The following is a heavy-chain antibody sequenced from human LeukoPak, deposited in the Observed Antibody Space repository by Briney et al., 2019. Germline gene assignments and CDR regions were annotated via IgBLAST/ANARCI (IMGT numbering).Heavy chain of an antibody. V-gene: IGHV3-30*04. CDR2: ISYDGSNK. CDR3: AKDCTYYYGSGSYYNSWRRWSSYYYYYMDV. Sequence: PGGSLRLSCAASGFTFSSYAMHWVRQAPGKGREWVAVISYDGSNKYYADSVKGRFTISRDNSKNTLYLQMNSLRAEDTAVYYCAKDCTYYYGSGSYYNSWRRWSSYYYYYMDVWGKGTTVTISS. D-gene: IGHD3-10*01. CDR1: GFTFSSYA. J-gene: IGHJ6*03.